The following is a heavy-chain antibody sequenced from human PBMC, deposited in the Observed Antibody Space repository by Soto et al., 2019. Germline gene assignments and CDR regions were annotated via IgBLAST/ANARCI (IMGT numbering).Heavy chain of an antibody. J-gene: IGHJ6*03. CDR2: ISSNGVGT. D-gene: IGHD6-6*01. CDR1: GFTLSGYA. V-gene: IGHV3-64*01. Sequence: GGSLRLSCAASGFTLSGYAMDWVRQAPGKELEYVSGISSNGVGTYYASSVQGRFTISRDNSKNTVYLQMGTLRREDMAVYYCARRARPDFYYMDVWGKGTTVSVTS. CDR3: ARRARPDFYYMDV.